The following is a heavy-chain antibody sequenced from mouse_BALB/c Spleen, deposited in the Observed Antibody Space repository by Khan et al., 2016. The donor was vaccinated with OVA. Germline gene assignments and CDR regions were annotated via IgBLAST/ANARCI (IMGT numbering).Heavy chain of an antibody. Sequence: IQLVQSGPELMKPGASVKISCKASGYSFTTYYIHWMMQSHGKSLEWIGYIDPLSGGTTYNQKFKGKATLTVDRSSSTAYIHLSNLTSEDSAVYYCTRHGYVAWFTYWGQGTLVTVSS. CDR3: TRHGYVAWFTY. CDR2: IDPLSGGT. CDR1: GYSFTTYY. V-gene: IGHV1S135*01. D-gene: IGHD2-2*01. J-gene: IGHJ3*01.